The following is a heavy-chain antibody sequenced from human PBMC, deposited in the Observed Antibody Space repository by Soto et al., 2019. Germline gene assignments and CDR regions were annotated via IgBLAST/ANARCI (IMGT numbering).Heavy chain of an antibody. J-gene: IGHJ4*02. CDR2: ISSSSSYT. CDR3: VRGYGSGIPDF. Sequence: VQLVESGGGLVEPGGSLRLSCVTSGFTFSTYNMNWVRQAPGKGLEWVSYISSSSSYTNYADSVKGRFTISRDNAKNSLYLQMNSLRAEDTALYYCVRGYGSGIPDFWGQGTLVTVSS. CDR1: GFTFSTYN. D-gene: IGHD3-10*01. V-gene: IGHV3-21*02.